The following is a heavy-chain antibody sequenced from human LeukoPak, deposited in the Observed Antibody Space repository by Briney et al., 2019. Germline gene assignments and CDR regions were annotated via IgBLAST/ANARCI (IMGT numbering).Heavy chain of an antibody. J-gene: IGHJ6*02. CDR1: GYTFTSYY. Sequence: ASVKVSCKASGYTFTSYYMHWVRQAPGQGLEWMGIINPSGGSTSYAQKFQGRVTMTRDTSISTAYMELSRLRSDDTAVYYCATSDEYSSSSQFFYYYYGMDVWGQGTTVTVSS. D-gene: IGHD6-6*01. CDR2: INPSGGST. CDR3: ATSDEYSSSSQFFYYYYGMDV. V-gene: IGHV1-46*01.